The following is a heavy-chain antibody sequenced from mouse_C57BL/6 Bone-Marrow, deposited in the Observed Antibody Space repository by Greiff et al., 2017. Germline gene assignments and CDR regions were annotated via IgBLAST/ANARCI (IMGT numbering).Heavy chain of an antibody. Sequence: EVQLVESEGGLVQPGSSMKLSCTASGFTFSDYYMAWVRQVPEKGLEWVANINYDGSSTYYLDSLKSRFIISRDNAKNILYLQMSSLKSEDTATYYCARCWGPLFDYWDQGTTLTVSS. J-gene: IGHJ2*01. V-gene: IGHV5-16*01. CDR3: ARCWGPLFDY. CDR2: INYDGSST. CDR1: GFTFSDYY. D-gene: IGHD4-1*01.